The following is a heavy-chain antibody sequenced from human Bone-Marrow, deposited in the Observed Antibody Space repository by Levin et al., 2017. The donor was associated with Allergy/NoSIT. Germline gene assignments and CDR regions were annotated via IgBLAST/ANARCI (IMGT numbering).Heavy chain of an antibody. CDR1: GFTFSSYG. J-gene: IGHJ3*02. CDR3: ARDRDDYGDPDGAFDI. Sequence: PGGSLRLSCAASGFTFSSYGMNWVRQAPGKGLEWVSYISGSSGTIYYADSVKGRFTISRDNAKNSLSLQMNTLRDEDTAVYYCARDRDDYGDPDGAFDIWGQGTMVTVSS. D-gene: IGHD4-17*01. CDR2: ISGSSGTI. V-gene: IGHV3-48*02.